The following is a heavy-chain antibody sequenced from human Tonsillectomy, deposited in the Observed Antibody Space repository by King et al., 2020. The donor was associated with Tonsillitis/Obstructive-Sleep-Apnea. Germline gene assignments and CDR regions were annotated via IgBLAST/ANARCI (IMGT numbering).Heavy chain of an antibody. Sequence: QLVQSGAEVKKPGESLKISCKGSGYSFTTYWIGWVRQMPGKGLEWMGIIYPGDSDTRYSPSLQGQVTISADWSISTAYVQWNSLKACDTAMYFCATVPGPCRPFDYWGQGTLVTVSS. CDR2: IYPGDSDT. CDR3: ATVPGPCRPFDY. J-gene: IGHJ4*02. V-gene: IGHV5-51*01. CDR1: GYSFTTYW.